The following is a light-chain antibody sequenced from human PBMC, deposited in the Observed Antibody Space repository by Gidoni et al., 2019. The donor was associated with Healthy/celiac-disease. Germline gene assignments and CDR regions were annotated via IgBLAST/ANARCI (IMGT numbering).Light chain of an antibody. CDR3: QQSYSTPRT. V-gene: IGKV1-39*01. CDR2: AAS. CDR1: QSISSY. J-gene: IGKJ1*01. Sequence: DIQMTQSPSSLSASVGDRVTITCQASQSISSYLNWYQQKPGKAPKLLIYAASSLPSGVPSRFSVSGSGTDFTLTISSLQPEDFATYYCQQSYSTPRTFGQGTKVEIK.